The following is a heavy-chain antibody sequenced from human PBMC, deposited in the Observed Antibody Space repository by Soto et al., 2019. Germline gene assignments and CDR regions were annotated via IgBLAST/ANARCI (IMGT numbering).Heavy chain of an antibody. CDR3: ARGIIPESGIAAAGVIFYYYMDV. CDR1: GGSFSGYY. D-gene: IGHD6-13*01. J-gene: IGHJ6*03. V-gene: IGHV4-34*01. Sequence: SETLSLTCAVYGGSFSGYYWSWIRQPPGKGLEWIGEINHSGSTNYNPSLKSRVTISVDTSKNQFSLKLSSVTAADTAVYYCARGIIPESGIAAAGVIFYYYMDVWGKGTTVTVSS. CDR2: INHSGST.